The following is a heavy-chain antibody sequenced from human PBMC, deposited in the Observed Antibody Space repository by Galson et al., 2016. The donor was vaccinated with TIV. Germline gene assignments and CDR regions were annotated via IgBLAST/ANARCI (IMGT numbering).Heavy chain of an antibody. J-gene: IGHJ6*02. CDR3: ASDKEWLVIESGTIKFYNYTLDV. CDR1: GYTFSSSD. Sequence: SVKVSCKASGYTFSSSDINWVRQATGQGLEWMGWVNPYSGDTGYAQKFQGRVTMTRDTSTSTAYMELNNSRSDDTAVYYCASDKEWLVIESGTIKFYNYTLDVWGQGTTVTVSS. CDR2: VNPYSGDT. V-gene: IGHV1-8*01. D-gene: IGHD6-19*01.